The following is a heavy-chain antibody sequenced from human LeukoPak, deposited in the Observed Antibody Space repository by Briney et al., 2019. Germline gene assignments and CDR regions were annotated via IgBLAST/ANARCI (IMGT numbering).Heavy chain of an antibody. V-gene: IGHV4-4*07. D-gene: IGHD2-21*02. CDR3: ARALLCGGDCYPPYYFDY. CDR1: GXSISSYY. CDR2: IYTSGST. J-gene: IGHJ4*02. Sequence: SETLSLTCTVSGXSISSYYWSWIRQPAGKGREWIGRIYTSGSTNHNPSLKSRVTMSVDTSKNQFSLKLSSVTAADTAVYYCARALLCGGDCYPPYYFDYWGQGTLVTVSS.